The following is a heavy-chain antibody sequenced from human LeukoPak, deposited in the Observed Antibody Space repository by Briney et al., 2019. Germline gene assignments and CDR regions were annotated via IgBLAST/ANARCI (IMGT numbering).Heavy chain of an antibody. CDR3: ARGGYNWFDP. Sequence: SETLSLTCTVSGGSISSSHYYWSWIRQPAGKGLEWIGRIYTSENINYNPSLKSRVIISVDTSKNQVSLKLSSVTAADTAVYYCARGGYNWFDPWGEGTLVTVSS. CDR1: GGSISSSHYY. D-gene: IGHD3-16*01. CDR2: IYTSENI. J-gene: IGHJ5*02. V-gene: IGHV4-61*02.